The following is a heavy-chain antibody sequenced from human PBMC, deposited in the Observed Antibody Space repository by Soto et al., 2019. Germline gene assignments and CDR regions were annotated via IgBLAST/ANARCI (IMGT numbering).Heavy chain of an antibody. Sequence: GGSLRLSCAASGFTFSSYWMHWVRQAPGKGLVWVSRINSDGSSTSYADSVKGRFTISRDNAKNTLYLQMNSLRAEDTAVYYCARDYDFWSGYYTRAYYYYGMDVWGQGTTVTVSS. D-gene: IGHD3-3*01. V-gene: IGHV3-74*01. CDR3: ARDYDFWSGYYTRAYYYYGMDV. J-gene: IGHJ6*02. CDR1: GFTFSSYW. CDR2: INSDGSST.